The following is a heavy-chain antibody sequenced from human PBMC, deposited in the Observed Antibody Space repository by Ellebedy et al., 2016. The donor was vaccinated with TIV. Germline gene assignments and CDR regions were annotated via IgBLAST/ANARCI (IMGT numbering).Heavy chain of an antibody. Sequence: GESLKISXKGSGYSFTSYWIGWVRQMPGKGLEWMGIIYPGDSDTRYSPSFQGQVTISADKSISTAYLQWSSLKASDTAMYYCARHVKGFDQGNNWFDPWGQGTLVTVSS. CDR1: GYSFTSYW. D-gene: IGHD3-10*01. J-gene: IGHJ5*02. CDR3: ARHVKGFDQGNNWFDP. CDR2: IYPGDSDT. V-gene: IGHV5-51*01.